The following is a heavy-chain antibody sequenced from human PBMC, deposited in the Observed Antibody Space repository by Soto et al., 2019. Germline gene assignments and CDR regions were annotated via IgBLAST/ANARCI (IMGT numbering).Heavy chain of an antibody. Sequence: SETLSLTCTVSGGSLSSSSYYWGWIRQPPGKGLEWIGIIYFSGSTYYNPSLKSRVTISVDTSKNQFSLKLSSVTAADTAVYYCMLGSGWKDFDYWGQGTLVTVSS. CDR2: IYFSGST. CDR1: GGSLSSSSYY. CDR3: MLGSGWKDFDY. J-gene: IGHJ4*02. V-gene: IGHV4-39*01. D-gene: IGHD3-22*01.